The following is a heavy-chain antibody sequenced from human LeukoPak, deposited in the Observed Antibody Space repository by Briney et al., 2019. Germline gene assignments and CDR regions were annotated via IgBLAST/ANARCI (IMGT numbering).Heavy chain of an antibody. J-gene: IGHJ4*02. CDR2: ISNDGSKK. CDR1: GFTFSSYA. Sequence: GGSLRLSCAASGFTFSSYALHWVRQAPGKGLEWVAVISNDGSKKDYADSVKGRFTISRDNSKNTLYLQMNSLRAEDTSVYYCARGARKGDDYGGFFDYWGQGTLVTVSS. D-gene: IGHD4-23*01. CDR3: ARGARKGDDYGGFFDY. V-gene: IGHV3-30*04.